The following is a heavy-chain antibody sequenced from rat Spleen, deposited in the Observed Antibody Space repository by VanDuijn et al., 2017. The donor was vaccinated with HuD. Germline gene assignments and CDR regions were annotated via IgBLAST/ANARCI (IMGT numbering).Heavy chain of an antibody. Sequence: EVQLVESGGGLVQPGRSLKLSCAASGFTFSDYNMAWVRQAPKKGLEWVASISTGGSNAYYRDSVRGRFTVSRDNAKNTLYLQMDSLRSEDTATYYCAKETYLHPLFDYWGQGVMVTVSS. V-gene: IGHV5S23*01. D-gene: IGHD2-5*01. CDR3: AKETYLHPLFDY. CDR2: ISTGGSNA. CDR1: GFTFSDYN. J-gene: IGHJ2*01.